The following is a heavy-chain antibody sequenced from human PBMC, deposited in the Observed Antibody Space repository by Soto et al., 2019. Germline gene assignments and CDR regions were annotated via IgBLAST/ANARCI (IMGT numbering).Heavy chain of an antibody. J-gene: IGHJ3*02. D-gene: IGHD1-26*01. CDR1: GFSISTYA. V-gene: IGHV3-30*04. CDR2: ISYNGNNK. CDR3: ARRSFPYSGSPLEPWSDALDI. Sequence: QVQLVESGGGVVQPGRSLRLSCAASGFSISTYALHWVRQAPGKGPEWVAIISYNGNNKHYADSVKGRFTSSRDNSKYTVDLQMNSLRVEDTAMYYCARRSFPYSGSPLEPWSDALDIWGQGTMVTVSS.